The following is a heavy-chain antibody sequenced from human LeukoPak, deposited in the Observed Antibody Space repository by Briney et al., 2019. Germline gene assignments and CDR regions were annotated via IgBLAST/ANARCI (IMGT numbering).Heavy chain of an antibody. J-gene: IGHJ5*02. CDR1: GFTFTTYG. Sequence: GGSLRLSCAASGFTFTTYGMHWVRQAPGKGLEWVATISSDRSAKYYADSVQGRFTISRDNSKNTLDLQMNSLRLDDTAVYYCAKGLNGNWFDPWGQGTLVIVSS. CDR3: AKGLNGNWFDP. V-gene: IGHV3-30*18. CDR2: ISSDRSAK.